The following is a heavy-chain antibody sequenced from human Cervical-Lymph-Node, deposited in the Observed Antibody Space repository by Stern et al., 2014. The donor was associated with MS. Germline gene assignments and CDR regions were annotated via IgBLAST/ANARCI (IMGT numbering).Heavy chain of an antibody. Sequence: EVQLVESGGGLVQPGRSLRLSCTASGFTFGDYAMSWVRQAPGKGLEGVGFIRSKAYGGTTEYAASVKGRFTISRDDSKSIAYLQMNSLKTEDTAVYYCTRGSAYCGGDCYSDWFDPWGQGTLVTVSS. CDR3: TRGSAYCGGDCYSDWFDP. CDR2: IRSKAYGGTT. V-gene: IGHV3-49*04. CDR1: GFTFGDYA. J-gene: IGHJ5*02. D-gene: IGHD2-21*02.